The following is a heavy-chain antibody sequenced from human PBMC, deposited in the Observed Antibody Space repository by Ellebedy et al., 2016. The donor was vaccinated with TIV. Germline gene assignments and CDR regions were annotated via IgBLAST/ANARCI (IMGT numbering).Heavy chain of an antibody. V-gene: IGHV1-46*01. CDR2: INPSGGST. CDR1: GYTFTSYY. CDR3: ARAPLNYYYYGMDV. Sequence: ASVKVSXXASGYTFTSYYMHWVRQAPGQGLEWMGIINPSGGSTSYAQKFQGRVTMTRDTSTSTAYMELRSLRSDDTAVYYCARAPLNYYYYGMDVWGQGTTVTVSS. J-gene: IGHJ6*02.